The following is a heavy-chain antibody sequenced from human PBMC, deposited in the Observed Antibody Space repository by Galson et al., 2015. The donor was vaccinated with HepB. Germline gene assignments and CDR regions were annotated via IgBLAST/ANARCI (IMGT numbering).Heavy chain of an antibody. J-gene: IGHJ4*02. Sequence: SLRLSCAASGFTFSSYGMHWVRQAPGKGLEWVAVISYDGSNKYYADSVKGRFTISRDNSKNTLYLQMNSLRAEDTAVYYCAKDGSIVVVPAARIDYWGQGTLVTVSS. D-gene: IGHD2-2*01. CDR2: ISYDGSNK. CDR3: AKDGSIVVVPAARIDY. V-gene: IGHV3-30*18. CDR1: GFTFSSYG.